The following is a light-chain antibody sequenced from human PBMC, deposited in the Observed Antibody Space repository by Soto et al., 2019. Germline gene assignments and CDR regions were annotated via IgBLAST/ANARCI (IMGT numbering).Light chain of an antibody. J-gene: IGKJ5*01. Sequence: EIVFTQSPTTPSFSPVERVIPSRRASQSVSTFLAWFQQKPGQPPRLLIYNASNRTTGIPARFSGSGSGTDFTLTISSLEPEDFAVYYCQQRGDWPPITFGQGNDWRL. CDR2: NAS. CDR1: QSVSTF. CDR3: QQRGDWPPIT. V-gene: IGKV3-11*01.